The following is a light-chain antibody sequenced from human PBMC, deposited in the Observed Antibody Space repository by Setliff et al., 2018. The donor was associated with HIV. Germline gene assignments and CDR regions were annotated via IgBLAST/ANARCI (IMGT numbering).Light chain of an antibody. CDR3: GTWDSNLSAGI. CDR2: DNN. CDR1: SSNVGNNY. Sequence: QSALTQPPSVSAAPGQKVTISCSGSSSNVGNNYVSWYQHLPGTAPKLLIYDNNKRPSEIPDRFSGSKSGTSATLDITGLQTGDEADYYCGTWDSNLSAGIFGGGTKSPS. V-gene: IGLV1-51*01. J-gene: IGLJ2*01.